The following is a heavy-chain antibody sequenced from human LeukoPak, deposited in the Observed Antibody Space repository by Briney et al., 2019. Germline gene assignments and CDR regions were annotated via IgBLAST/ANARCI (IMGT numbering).Heavy chain of an antibody. V-gene: IGHV3-21*01. D-gene: IGHD3-22*01. CDR3: AGVSGTMIVVGAFDI. Sequence: GGSLRLSCAASGFTFSSYSMNWVRQAPGKGLEWVSSISSSSSYIYYADSVKGRFTISRDNSKNTLYLQMNSLRAEDTAVYYCAGVSGTMIVVGAFDIWGQGTMVTVSS. J-gene: IGHJ3*02. CDR2: ISSSSSYI. CDR1: GFTFSSYS.